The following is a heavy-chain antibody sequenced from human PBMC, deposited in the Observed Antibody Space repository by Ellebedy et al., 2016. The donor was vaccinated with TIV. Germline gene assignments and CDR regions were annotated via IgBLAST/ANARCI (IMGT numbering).Heavy chain of an antibody. CDR1: GFIFSNYG. CDR3: ARNRHVDRGDCLDH. J-gene: IGHJ4*02. V-gene: IGHV3-33*01. D-gene: IGHD2-21*02. CDR2: IWYDGGNK. Sequence: GESLKISCEASGFIFSNYGMHWVRQAPGKGLEWVAFIWYDGGNKYYADSVKGRFTISRDNSKNTLYLQMNNVGAEDTAVFCCARNRHVDRGDCLDHWGQGTLVTVSS.